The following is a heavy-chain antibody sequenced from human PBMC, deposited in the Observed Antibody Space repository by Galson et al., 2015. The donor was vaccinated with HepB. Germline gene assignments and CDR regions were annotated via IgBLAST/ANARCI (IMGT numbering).Heavy chain of an antibody. Sequence: SVKVSCRASRYTFTNYYMHWVRQAPAQGLEWMGWINPNTGGTDYVQKLQGRVTMTRDTSISTAYMELSRLTSDDTAVYYCAGKIFAAMVKRVYYYYGMDVWGQGTTVTISS. J-gene: IGHJ6*02. CDR1: RYTFTNYY. CDR2: INPNTGGT. V-gene: IGHV1-2*02. D-gene: IGHD5-18*01. CDR3: AGKIFAAMVKRVYYYYGMDV.